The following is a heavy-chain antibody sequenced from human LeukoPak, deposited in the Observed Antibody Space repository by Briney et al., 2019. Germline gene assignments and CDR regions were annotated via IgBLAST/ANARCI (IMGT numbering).Heavy chain of an antibody. Sequence: GGSLRLSCAASGFTFSSYDMSWVRQAPGKGLEWVSGISPSGDITYYADSVKGRFTISRDNSKNTVYLQVISLTAEDTAVYYCAKDDAWLRFGEWSQGTLVTVSS. J-gene: IGHJ4*02. CDR1: GFTFSSYD. D-gene: IGHD3-10*01. V-gene: IGHV3-23*01. CDR2: ISPSGDIT. CDR3: AKDDAWLRFGE.